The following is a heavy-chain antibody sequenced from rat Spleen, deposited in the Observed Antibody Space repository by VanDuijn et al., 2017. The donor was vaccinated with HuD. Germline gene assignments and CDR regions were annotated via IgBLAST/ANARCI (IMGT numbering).Heavy chain of an antibody. J-gene: IGHJ1*01. V-gene: IGHV3-3*01. CDR2: INDAGST. CDR1: GSSIASGYG. D-gene: IGHD1-2*01. Sequence: EVQLQESGPGLVKPSQSLSLTCSVTGSSIASGYGWNWIRKFPGNKLEWMGYINDAGSTIYSPTLKSQISITRDTSKNQFFLHFTSVTTEDTATYYCSRAAINWYFDFWCPGTMVTVSS. CDR3: SRAAINWYFDF.